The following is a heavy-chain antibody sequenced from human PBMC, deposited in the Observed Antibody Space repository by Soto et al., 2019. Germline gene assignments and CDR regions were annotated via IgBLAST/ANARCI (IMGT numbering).Heavy chain of an antibody. D-gene: IGHD2-8*02. CDR1: GLTFSSYA. V-gene: IGHV3-23*01. J-gene: IGHJ3*01. CDR3: AKATATGGGAFDF. CDR2: ITNRGGST. Sequence: GGSLRLSCAASGLTFSSYAMTWVRQAPGKGLEWVSTITNRGGSTDYADSVKGRFTISRDNSRNTVYLQMNSLTAGDTALYYCAKATATGGGAFDFCGQGTMVTV.